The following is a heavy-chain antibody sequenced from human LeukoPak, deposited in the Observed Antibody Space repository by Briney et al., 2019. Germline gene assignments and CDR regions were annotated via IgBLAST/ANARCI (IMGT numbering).Heavy chain of an antibody. CDR3: ARDRRVQLWLNYYYYGMDV. CDR1: GGSFSGYY. J-gene: IGHJ6*02. Sequence: PSETLSLTCAVYGGSFSGYYWSWIRQPPGKGLEWIGEINHSGSTNYNPSLKSRVTISVDTSKNQFSLKLSSVTAADTAVYYCARDRRVQLWLNYYYYGMDVWGQGTTVTVSS. CDR2: INHSGST. D-gene: IGHD5-18*01. V-gene: IGHV4-34*01.